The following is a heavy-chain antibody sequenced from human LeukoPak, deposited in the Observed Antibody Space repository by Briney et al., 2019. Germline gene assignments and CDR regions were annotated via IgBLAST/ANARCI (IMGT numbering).Heavy chain of an antibody. CDR1: GGSSGNSVHF. V-gene: IGHV4-39*01. CDR3: ARFLYGGHFNY. D-gene: IGHD4-23*01. J-gene: IGHJ4*02. Sequence: SETLSDSRTVSGGSSGNSVHFWGWIRRPPGKGLDWIGNVYYSGTTYYNPSLKSRVIISVDTSKNQFSLNLSSLTAADTAVYYCARFLYGGHFNYWGQGTLVTVSS. CDR2: VYYSGTT.